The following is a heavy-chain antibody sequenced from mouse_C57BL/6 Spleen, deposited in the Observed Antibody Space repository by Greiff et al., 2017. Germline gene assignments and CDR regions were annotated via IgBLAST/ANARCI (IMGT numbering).Heavy chain of an antibody. J-gene: IGHJ1*03. D-gene: IGHD1-1*01. CDR3: ARSITTVVGFGV. CDR2: INPSSGYT. CDR1: GYTFTSYT. Sequence: VQLKQSGAELARPGASVKMSCKASGYTFTSYTMHWVKQRPGQGLEWIGYINPSSGYTKYNQKFKDKATLTADKSSSTAYMQLSSLTSEDSAVYYCARSITTVVGFGVWGTGTTVTVSS. V-gene: IGHV1-4*01.